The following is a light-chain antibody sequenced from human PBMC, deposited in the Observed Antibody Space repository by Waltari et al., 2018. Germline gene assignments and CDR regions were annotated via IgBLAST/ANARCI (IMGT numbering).Light chain of an antibody. J-gene: IGLJ3*02. Sequence: QLVLTQSPSASASLGASVKLTCTLSSGHSSNVIAWLQQQPEKGPRSLMKVNSDGSHSKGDEIPDRFSGASSGAGRYLTISSLQSEDEADYYCQTGGHGTWVFGGGTKLTVL. V-gene: IGLV4-69*01. CDR1: SGHSSNV. CDR2: VNSDGSH. CDR3: QTGGHGTWV.